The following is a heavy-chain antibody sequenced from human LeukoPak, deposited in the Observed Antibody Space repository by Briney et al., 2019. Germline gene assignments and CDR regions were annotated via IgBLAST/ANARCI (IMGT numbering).Heavy chain of an antibody. CDR3: ARDPTNTSGRYAHFDY. CDR2: ISAYNGDT. V-gene: IGHV1-18*01. D-gene: IGHD6-19*01. Sequence: ASVKVSCKASGFTFTRYGITWVRQAPGQGLEWMGWISAYNGDTNYAQRLQGRVTMTRDTSTSTVYMELRSLSSDDTAVYYRARDPTNTSGRYAHFDYWGQGTLVTVSS. J-gene: IGHJ4*02. CDR1: GFTFTRYG.